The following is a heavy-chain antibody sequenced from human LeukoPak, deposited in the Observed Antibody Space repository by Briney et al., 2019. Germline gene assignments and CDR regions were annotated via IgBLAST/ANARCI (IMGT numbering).Heavy chain of an antibody. CDR3: ARVYSSSSSLYFDY. J-gene: IGHJ4*02. CDR1: GFTFSSYG. CDR2: IWYDGNNK. V-gene: IGHV3-33*01. Sequence: GGSLRLSCAASGFTFSSYGMHWVRQAPGKGLEWVAVIWYDGNNKYYADSVKGRFTISRDNSKNTLYLQMNSLRAEDTAVYYCARVYSSSSSLYFDYWGQGTLVTVSS. D-gene: IGHD6-6*01.